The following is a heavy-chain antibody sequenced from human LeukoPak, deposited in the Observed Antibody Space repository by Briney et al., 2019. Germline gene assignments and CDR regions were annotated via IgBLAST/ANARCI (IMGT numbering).Heavy chain of an antibody. J-gene: IGHJ6*02. CDR1: GYTFTSYG. CDR2: ISAYNGNT. V-gene: IGHV1-18*01. Sequence: ASVKVSCKASGYTFTSYGISWVRQAPGQGLEWMGWISAYNGNTNYAQKFQGRVTMTRNTSISTAYMELSSLRSEDTAVYYCARGALYYDILTGYTYYYYYGMDVWGQGTTVTVSS. CDR3: ARGALYYDILTGYTYYYYYGMDV. D-gene: IGHD3-9*01.